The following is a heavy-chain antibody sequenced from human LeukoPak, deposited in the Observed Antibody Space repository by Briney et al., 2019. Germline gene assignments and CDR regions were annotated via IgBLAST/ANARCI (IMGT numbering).Heavy chain of an antibody. CDR2: IRSEAYGGST. CDR1: GFTFGDYA. J-gene: IGHJ4*02. Sequence: GGSLRLSCTASGFTFGDYAMSWFRQAPGKGLEWVGLIRSEAYGGSTQYAASVTGRFTISRDDSKSIAYLQMNSLKTEDTAVYYCTRVVPRYYYDSSGYSYPDFWGQGTLVTVSS. D-gene: IGHD3-22*01. CDR3: TRVVPRYYYDSSGYSYPDF. V-gene: IGHV3-49*03.